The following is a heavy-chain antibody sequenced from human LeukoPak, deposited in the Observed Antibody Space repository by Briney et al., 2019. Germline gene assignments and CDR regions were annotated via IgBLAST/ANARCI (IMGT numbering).Heavy chain of an antibody. J-gene: IGHJ6*02. V-gene: IGHV4-59*08. CDR1: GGSISSYH. CDR2: IYYSGST. Sequence: SETLSLTCTVSGGSISSYHWSRVRQPPGKGLEWIGYIYYSGSTNYNPSLKSRVTISVDTSKNQFSLKLSSVTAADTAVYYCARQGLPGYYYGMDVWGQGTTVTVSS. CDR3: ARQGLPGYYYGMDV. D-gene: IGHD3-10*01.